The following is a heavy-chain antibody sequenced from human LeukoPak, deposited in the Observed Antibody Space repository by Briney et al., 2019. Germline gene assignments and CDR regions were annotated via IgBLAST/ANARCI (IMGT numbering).Heavy chain of an antibody. D-gene: IGHD6-13*01. CDR3: TTRYSSSWSYLFDY. Sequence: PGGSLRLSCAASGFTFSNAWMSWVRQAPGKGLEWVGRIKSKTDGGTTDYAAPVKGRFTISRDGSKNTLYLQMNSLKTEDTAVYYCTTRYSSSWSYLFDYWGQGTLVTVSS. CDR1: GFTFSNAW. V-gene: IGHV3-15*01. CDR2: IKSKTDGGTT. J-gene: IGHJ4*02.